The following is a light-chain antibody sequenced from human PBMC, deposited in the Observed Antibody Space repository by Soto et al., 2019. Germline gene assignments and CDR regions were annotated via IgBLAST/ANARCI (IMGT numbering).Light chain of an antibody. J-gene: IGKJ1*01. Sequence: EIVLTQSPATLSLSPGERATLSCRASQSVNNFLAWYQQKPGQAPRLLIYDTSIRARGIPDRFSGSGSGTDFTLTISRLEPEDFAVYYCQQSGDSAWTFGQGTKVEVK. V-gene: IGKV3-11*01. CDR3: QQSGDSAWT. CDR2: DTS. CDR1: QSVNNF.